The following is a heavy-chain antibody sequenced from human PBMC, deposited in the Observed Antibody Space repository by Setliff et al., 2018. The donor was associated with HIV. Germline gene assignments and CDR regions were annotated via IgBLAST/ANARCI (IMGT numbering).Heavy chain of an antibody. D-gene: IGHD6-13*01. V-gene: IGHV3-30-3*01. J-gene: IGHJ2*01. Sequence: LRLSCAASGFTFSSYAMHWVRQAPGKGLEWVAVISYDGSNEYYADSVKGRFTISRDNSKNTLYLQMNSLRAEDTAVYYCARASGSWSYWYFDLWGRGTLVTVSS. CDR2: ISYDGSNE. CDR1: GFTFSSYA. CDR3: ARASGSWSYWYFDL.